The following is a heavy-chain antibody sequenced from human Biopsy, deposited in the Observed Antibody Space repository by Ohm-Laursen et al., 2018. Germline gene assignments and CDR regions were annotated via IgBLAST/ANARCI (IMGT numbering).Heavy chain of an antibody. J-gene: IGHJ4*02. CDR1: TGTFNSYG. V-gene: IGHV1-69*11. CDR2: IIPILRAT. Sequence: GSSVKVSCKAPTGTFNSYGIIWVRQAPGQGLEWMGRIIPILRATAYAQTFLGRVTITADSPTSTVDMELTSLTSDDTAVYYCARDALGGGSYRFFYWGQGSLVTVSS. D-gene: IGHD1-26*01. CDR3: ARDALGGGSYRFFY.